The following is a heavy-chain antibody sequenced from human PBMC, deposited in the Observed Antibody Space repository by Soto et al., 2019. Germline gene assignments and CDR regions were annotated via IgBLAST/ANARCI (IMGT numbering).Heavy chain of an antibody. Sequence: ASVKVSCKASGYSFTSYYLHWVRQAPGQGFEWMGIIYPGDGTTRYAPRFQGRVTMTRDTSTSTVYMELSSLRSDDTAVYHCARSYVQSRPIGYWGQGTLVTVSS. CDR3: ARSYVQSRPIGY. V-gene: IGHV1-46*01. CDR2: IYPGDGTT. D-gene: IGHD3-16*01. J-gene: IGHJ4*02. CDR1: GYSFTSYY.